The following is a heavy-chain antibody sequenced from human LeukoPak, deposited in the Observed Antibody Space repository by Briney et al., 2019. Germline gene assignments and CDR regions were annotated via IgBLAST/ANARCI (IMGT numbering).Heavy chain of an antibody. D-gene: IGHD2-2*01. CDR3: AKANQLLRGLYYYYYYTDV. CDR1: GFTFDDYA. CDR2: ISGDGGST. Sequence: GGSLRLSCAASGFTFDDYAMHWVRQAPGKGLEWVSLISGDGGSTYYADSVKGRFTISRDNSKNSLYLQMNSLRTEDTALYYCAKANQLLRGLYYYYYYTDVWGKGTTVTVSS. V-gene: IGHV3-43*02. J-gene: IGHJ6*03.